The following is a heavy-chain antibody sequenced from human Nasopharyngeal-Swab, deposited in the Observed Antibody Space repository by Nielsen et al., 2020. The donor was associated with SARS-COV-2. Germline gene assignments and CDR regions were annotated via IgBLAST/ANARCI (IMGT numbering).Heavy chain of an antibody. J-gene: IGHJ5*02. CDR1: GFTFRNAR. CDR2: IKSKTDGGTT. CDR3: TTVRSSSLIDP. D-gene: IGHD6-13*01. V-gene: IGHV3-15*01. Sequence: GSLKNSSAASGFTFRNARVSWVRQAPGKGLEWVGRIKSKTDGGTTEYAAPVKGRFTISRDDSKNTLYLQMNSLKTEDTAVYYCTTVRSSSLIDPWGQGTLVTVSS.